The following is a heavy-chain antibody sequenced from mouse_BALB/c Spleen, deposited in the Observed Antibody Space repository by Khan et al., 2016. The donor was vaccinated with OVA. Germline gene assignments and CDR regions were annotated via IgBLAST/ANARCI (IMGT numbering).Heavy chain of an antibody. V-gene: IGHV9-2-1*01. CDR2: INTETGEP. J-gene: IGHJ4*01. CDR1: GYTFTDYS. Sequence: QIQLVQSGPELKKPGETVKISCKASGYTFTDYSMHWVKQAPGKGLKWMGWINTETGEPTYADDFKGRFAFSLETSASTAYLQINNLKNEDTATXFWARGGGSYAMDYWGQGTSVTVSS. CDR3: ARGGGSYAMDY.